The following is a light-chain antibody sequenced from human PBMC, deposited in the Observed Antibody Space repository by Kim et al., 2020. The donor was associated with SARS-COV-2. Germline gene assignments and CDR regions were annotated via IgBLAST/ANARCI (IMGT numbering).Light chain of an antibody. CDR3: QQYGTSPPWT. Sequence: EIVLTQSPGTLSLSPGERATLSCRASQSISSSYLAWYQHKAGQAPRLLIYGASSRATGIPDRFSGSGSGTDFTLTISRLEPEDFAVYYCQQYGTSPPWTFGQGTKVDIK. CDR2: GAS. V-gene: IGKV3-20*01. CDR1: QSISSSY. J-gene: IGKJ1*01.